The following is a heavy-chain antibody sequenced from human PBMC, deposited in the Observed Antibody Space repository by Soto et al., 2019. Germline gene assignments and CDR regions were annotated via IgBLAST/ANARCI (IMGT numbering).Heavy chain of an antibody. CDR1: GASINDFY. CDR2: MDYSETT. D-gene: IGHD6-13*01. Sequence: LSLTCTVSGASINDFYWSWIRQTPGRGLEWVGFMDYSETTKYNPSLKGRVNMSLDTSKNQVSLHLKSVTAADTAVYYCARANSSTWYKLEYKWFDPWGQGTQVTVSS. CDR3: ARANSSTWYKLEYKWFDP. V-gene: IGHV4-59*01. J-gene: IGHJ5*02.